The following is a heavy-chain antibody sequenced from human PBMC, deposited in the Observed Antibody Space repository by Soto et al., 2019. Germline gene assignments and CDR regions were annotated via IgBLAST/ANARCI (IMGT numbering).Heavy chain of an antibody. CDR3: ARLGGSYAVPHFDY. V-gene: IGHV4-59*08. D-gene: IGHD1-26*01. CDR1: GVSINSYY. J-gene: IGHJ4*02. Sequence: SETLSLTCAGSGVSINSYYWSWIRQPPGKALEWIGYIYYSGTTNYNPSLKSRVTLSVDTSKNQFSLKLSSVTAADAAVYYCARLGGSYAVPHFDYWGQGTLVTVSS. CDR2: IYYSGTT.